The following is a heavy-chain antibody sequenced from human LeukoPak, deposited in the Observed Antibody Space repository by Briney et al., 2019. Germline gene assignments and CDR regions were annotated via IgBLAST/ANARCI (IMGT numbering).Heavy chain of an antibody. V-gene: IGHV1-69*05. CDR2: IIPIFGTA. CDR1: GGTFSSYA. Sequence: SVKVSCKASGGTFSSYAISWVRQAPGQGLEWMGRIIPIFGTANYAQKFQGRVTITTDESTSTAYMERSSLRSEDTAVYYCARGSRQWLVRLDYWGQGTLVTVSS. D-gene: IGHD6-19*01. J-gene: IGHJ4*02. CDR3: ARGSRQWLVRLDY.